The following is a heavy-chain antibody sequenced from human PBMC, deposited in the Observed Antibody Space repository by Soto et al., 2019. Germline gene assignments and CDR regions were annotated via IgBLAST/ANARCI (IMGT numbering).Heavy chain of an antibody. CDR3: ARVGSSGWSPDY. D-gene: IGHD6-19*01. J-gene: IGHJ4*02. V-gene: IGHV4-59*11. Sequence: KTSETLSLTCTVSGGSISGHYWIWIRQSPGKGLEWIGYIFYTGSTNYNPSLKSRVTLSVDTSKNQFSLRLSSVTAADTAVYYCARVGSSGWSPDYWGQGTLVTAPQ. CDR1: GGSISGHY. CDR2: IFYTGST.